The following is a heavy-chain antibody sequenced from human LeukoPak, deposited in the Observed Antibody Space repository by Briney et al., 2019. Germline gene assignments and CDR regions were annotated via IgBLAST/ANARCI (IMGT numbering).Heavy chain of an antibody. J-gene: IGHJ4*02. CDR1: GFTFDHYA. D-gene: IGHD1-20*01. V-gene: IGHV3-9*01. CDR2: ISWNSGSM. Sequence: GGSLRLSCAASGFTFDHYAMHWVRQAPGKGLEWVSGISWNSGSMGYADSVKGRLTISRDNAKNSLYLQMTSLRAEDTALYYCAQDIRMAVTGGIPGWGQGTLVTVSS. CDR3: AQDIRMAVTGGIPG.